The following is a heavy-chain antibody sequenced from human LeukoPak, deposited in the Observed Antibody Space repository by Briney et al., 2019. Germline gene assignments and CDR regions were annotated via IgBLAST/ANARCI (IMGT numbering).Heavy chain of an antibody. CDR3: ASLEGGKLEDAFDI. J-gene: IGHJ3*02. V-gene: IGHV4-59*01. Sequence: SETLSLTCTVSGGSISSYYWSWIRQPPGTGLEWIGYIYYSGSTNYNPSLKSRVTISVDTSKNQFSLNLSSVTAADTAVYYCASLEGGKLEDAFDIWGQGTMVTVSS. CDR2: IYYSGST. CDR1: GGSISSYY. D-gene: IGHD1-1*01.